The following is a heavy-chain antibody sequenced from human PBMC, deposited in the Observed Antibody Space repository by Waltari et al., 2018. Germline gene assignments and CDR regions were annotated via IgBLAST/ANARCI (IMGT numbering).Heavy chain of an antibody. CDR1: GYSISSGYY. CDR3: ARHPCSSGSSDWFDP. D-gene: IGHD3-10*01. J-gene: IGHJ5*02. V-gene: IGHV4-38-2*01. CDR2: IYHSGGT. Sequence: QVQLQESGPGLVKPSETLSLTCAVSGYSISSGYYWGWIRQPPGKGLEWIGSIYHSGGTSYNPSLKSRVTISVATSKKQFSLKLRSVTAADTAVYYCARHPCSSGSSDWFDPWGQGTLVTVSS.